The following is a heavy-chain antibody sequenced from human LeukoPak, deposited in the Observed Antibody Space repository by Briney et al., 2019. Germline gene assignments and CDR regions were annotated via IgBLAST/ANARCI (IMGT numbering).Heavy chain of an antibody. CDR2: ISGSGSTI. Sequence: PGGSLRLSCAASGFTFSSYEMNWVRQAPGKGLEWVSYISGSGSTIYHADSVKGRFTISRDNAKNSLHLQMNSLRAEDTAVYYCERDLRVVITGSFDSWGQGTLVTVSS. V-gene: IGHV3-48*03. D-gene: IGHD3-22*01. CDR3: ERDLRVVITGSFDS. J-gene: IGHJ4*02. CDR1: GFTFSSYE.